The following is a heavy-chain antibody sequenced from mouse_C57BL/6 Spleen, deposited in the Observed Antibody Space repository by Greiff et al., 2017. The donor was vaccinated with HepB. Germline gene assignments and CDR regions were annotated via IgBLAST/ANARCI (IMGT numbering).Heavy chain of an antibody. V-gene: IGHV1-74*01. Sequence: QVQLQQPGAELVKPGASVKVSCKASGYTFTSYWMHWVRQRPGQGLEWIGRIHPSDSDTNYNQKFKGKATLTVDKSSSTAYMQLSSLTSEDSAVYYCAISRITTVVADWYFDVWGTGTTVTVSS. D-gene: IGHD1-1*01. CDR3: AISRITTVVADWYFDV. CDR2: IHPSDSDT. CDR1: GYTFTSYW. J-gene: IGHJ1*03.